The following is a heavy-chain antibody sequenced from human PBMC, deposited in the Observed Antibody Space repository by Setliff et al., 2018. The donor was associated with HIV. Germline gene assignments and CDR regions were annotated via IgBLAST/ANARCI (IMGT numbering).Heavy chain of an antibody. CDR1: RFNISTHT. Sequence: GGSLRLSCAASRFNISTHTVNWVRQAPGKGLEWVSSISSTGQYVHYADSLQGRFTISRDNVKNSLYLQMNSLRAEDTAVYYCARSIVPVASGYYYFEYWGQGTLVTVSS. CDR2: ISSTGQYV. D-gene: IGHD3-3*01. V-gene: IGHV3-21*01. J-gene: IGHJ4*02. CDR3: ARSIVPVASGYYYFEY.